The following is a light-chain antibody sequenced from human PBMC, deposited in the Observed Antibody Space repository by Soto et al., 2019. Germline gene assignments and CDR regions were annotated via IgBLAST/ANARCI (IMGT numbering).Light chain of an antibody. CDR1: RLNIGSNL. CDR3: AAWDDTLKGVI. CDR2: SNV. J-gene: IGLJ2*01. V-gene: IGLV1-44*01. Sequence: QSVLTQTPSASGTPGQRVSISCSGGRLNIGSNLVNWYQQLPGTAPKLLIYSNVQRPSGVPDRFSGSKSGTSASLAISGPQSEDEADYYCAAWDDTLKGVIFGGGTKLTVL.